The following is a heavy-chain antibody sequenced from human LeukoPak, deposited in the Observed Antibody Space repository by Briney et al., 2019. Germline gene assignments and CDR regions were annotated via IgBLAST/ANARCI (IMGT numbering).Heavy chain of an antibody. CDR2: INHSGNT. CDR3: ARGHGRITIFGVVNNWLDP. Sequence: ADTLSLTCGVWGGSFNVYYWLCIRHPPGKGLEGIGYINHSGNTNYNPYLKSRVTISVDTSKIQLSLKLSSVTAAATAVYYCARGHGRITIFGVVNNWLDPWREGTLLSVPS. CDR1: GGSFNVYY. D-gene: IGHD3-3*01. V-gene: IGHV4-34*01. J-gene: IGHJ5*02.